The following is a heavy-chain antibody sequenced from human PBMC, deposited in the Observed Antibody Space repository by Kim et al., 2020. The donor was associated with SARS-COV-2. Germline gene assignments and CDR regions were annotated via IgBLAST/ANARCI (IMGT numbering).Heavy chain of an antibody. Sequence: DPVKGRFTISRDNSKTTLYLQMDSLRTEDTAVYSCARGDSSGYYYPPFDYWGQGTLVTVSS. J-gene: IGHJ4*02. V-gene: IGHV3-30*01. CDR3: ARGDSSGYYYPPFDY. D-gene: IGHD3-22*01.